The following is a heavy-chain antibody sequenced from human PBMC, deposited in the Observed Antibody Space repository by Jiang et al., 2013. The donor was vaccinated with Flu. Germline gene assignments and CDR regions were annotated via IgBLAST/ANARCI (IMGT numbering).Heavy chain of an antibody. Sequence: PGLVKSSQTLSLTCTVSGGSISSNGYNWTWIRQHPGKGLEWVGYIYNGGSTYYNPSLKSRVTISLDTSKNQFSLKLNSVTAADTAVYYCARGGGDYVWGSWRFNWFDPWGQGTLVTVSS. CDR2: IYNGGST. D-gene: IGHD3-16*01. J-gene: IGHJ5*02. V-gene: IGHV4-31*03. CDR3: ARGGGDYVWGSWRFNWFDP. CDR1: GGSISSNGYN.